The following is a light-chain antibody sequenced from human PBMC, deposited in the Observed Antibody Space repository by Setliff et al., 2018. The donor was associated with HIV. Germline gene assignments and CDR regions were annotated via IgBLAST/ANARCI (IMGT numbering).Light chain of an antibody. J-gene: IGLJ1*01. Sequence: QSALTQPPSVSGSPGQSVTISCTGTSSDVGSYNRVSWYQQPPGTAPKLMIYEVNNRPSGVPDRFSGPKSGNTASLTISGLQAGDEADYYCSSYTSISTYVFETGTKVTVL. V-gene: IGLV2-18*02. CDR1: SSDVGSYNR. CDR3: SSYTSISTYV. CDR2: EVN.